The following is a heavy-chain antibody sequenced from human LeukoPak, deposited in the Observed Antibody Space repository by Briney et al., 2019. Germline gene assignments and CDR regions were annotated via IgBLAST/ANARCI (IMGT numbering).Heavy chain of an antibody. Sequence: GGSLRLSCAASGFTFSSYAMSWVRQAPGKGLEWVSAISGSGGSTYYADSVKGRFTISRDNSKNTLYLQMNSLRAEDTAVYYCAKDRLTLSPAPDWFDPWGQGTLVTVSS. CDR1: GFTFSSYA. J-gene: IGHJ5*02. D-gene: IGHD2-2*01. CDR2: ISGSGGST. CDR3: AKDRLTLSPAPDWFDP. V-gene: IGHV3-23*01.